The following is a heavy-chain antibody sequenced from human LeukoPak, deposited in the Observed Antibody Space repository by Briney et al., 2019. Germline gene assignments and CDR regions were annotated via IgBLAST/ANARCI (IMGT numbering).Heavy chain of an antibody. CDR2: ISGSGGST. CDR1: GFTVSSNY. CDR3: AKDYYVATIIIVPSLFDY. V-gene: IGHV3-23*01. J-gene: IGHJ4*02. D-gene: IGHD5-12*01. Sequence: GRSLRLSCAASGFTVSSNYMSWVRQAPGKGLEWVSAISGSGGSTYYADSVKGRFTISRDNSKNTLYLQMNSLRAEDTAVYYCAKDYYVATIIIVPSLFDYWGQGTLVTVSS.